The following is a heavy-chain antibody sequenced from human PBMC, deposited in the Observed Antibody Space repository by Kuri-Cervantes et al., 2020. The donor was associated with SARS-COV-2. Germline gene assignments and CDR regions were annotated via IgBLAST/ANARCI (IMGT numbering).Heavy chain of an antibody. CDR3: AAWGFPIVGATGPDAFDI. V-gene: IGHV1-69*06. CDR2: IIPIFGTA. J-gene: IGHJ3*02. D-gene: IGHD1-26*01. CDR1: GCTFSSYA. Sequence: KISCAASGCTFSSYAISWVRQAPGQGLEWMGGIIPIFGTANYAQKFQGRVTITADKSTSTAYMELSSLRSEDTAVYYGAAWGFPIVGATGPDAFDIWGQGTMVTVSS.